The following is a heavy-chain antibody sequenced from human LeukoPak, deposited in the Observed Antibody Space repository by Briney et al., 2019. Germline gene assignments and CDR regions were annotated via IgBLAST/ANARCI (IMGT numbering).Heavy chain of an antibody. CDR2: ISGDASTT. CDR1: GFTFSSRW. J-gene: IGHJ4*02. Sequence: PGGSLRLSCAASGFTFSSRWMHWVRQAPGKGLVWVSRISGDASTTNYADSVNGRFTISRDNAKNTLYLQMNSLRAEDTAVYYCARGGSSGNGDYWGQGTLVTVSP. V-gene: IGHV3-74*01. D-gene: IGHD3-22*01. CDR3: ARGGSSGNGDY.